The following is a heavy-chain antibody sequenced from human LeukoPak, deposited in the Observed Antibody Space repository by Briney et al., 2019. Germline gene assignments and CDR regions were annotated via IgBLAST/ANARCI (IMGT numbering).Heavy chain of an antibody. CDR2: INPSGGST. V-gene: IGHV1-46*02. Sequence: ASVKVSCKAAGYTFNTYYIHWVRQTPGQGLEWMGIINPSGGSTRYAEKFQGRVTMTRDTSTSTVYMELSSLRSEDTAVSYCARNYYDSSGYSDYWGQGTLVTVSS. CDR3: ARNYYDSSGYSDY. D-gene: IGHD3-22*01. J-gene: IGHJ4*02. CDR1: GYTFNTYY.